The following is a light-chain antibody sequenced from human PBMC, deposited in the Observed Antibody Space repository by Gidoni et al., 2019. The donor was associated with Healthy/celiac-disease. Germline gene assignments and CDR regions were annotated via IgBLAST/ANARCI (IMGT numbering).Light chain of an antibody. V-gene: IGKV1-33*01. CDR1: QDISNY. CDR2: EAS. CDR3: QQYDNLPRFT. Sequence: DIQMTQSPSSLSASVGDRVTITCQASQDISNYLNWYQQKPGKAPKLLIYEASNLETGVPSRFSGSGSGTDFTFTISSLQPEDIATYYCQQYDNLPRFTFGPGTKVDIK. J-gene: IGKJ3*01.